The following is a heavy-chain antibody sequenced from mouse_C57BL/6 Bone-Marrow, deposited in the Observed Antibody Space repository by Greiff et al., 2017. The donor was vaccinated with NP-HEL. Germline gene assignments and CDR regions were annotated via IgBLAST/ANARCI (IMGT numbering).Heavy chain of an antibody. Sequence: VQLVESGAELVRPGTSVKVSCKASGYAFTNYLIEWVKQRPGQGLEWIGVINPGSGGTNYNEKFKGKATLTADKSSSTAYMQLSSLTSEDSAVYFCARYPAYWGQGTLVTVSA. CDR3: ARYPAY. J-gene: IGHJ3*01. CDR2: INPGSGGT. V-gene: IGHV1-54*01. CDR1: GYAFTNYL.